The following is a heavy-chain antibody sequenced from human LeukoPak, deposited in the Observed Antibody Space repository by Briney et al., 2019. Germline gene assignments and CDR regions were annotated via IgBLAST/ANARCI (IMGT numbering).Heavy chain of an antibody. D-gene: IGHD5-18*01. Sequence: ASVKVSCKASEYTFTGYYMHWVRQAPGQGLEWMGWINPNSGATSYAQKFQGRVTMTREMSITTVYMELSRLRYDDTAVYYCARDMDTGPDLFDYWGQGALVTVSS. V-gene: IGHV1-2*02. CDR1: EYTFTGYY. J-gene: IGHJ4*02. CDR2: INPNSGAT. CDR3: ARDMDTGPDLFDY.